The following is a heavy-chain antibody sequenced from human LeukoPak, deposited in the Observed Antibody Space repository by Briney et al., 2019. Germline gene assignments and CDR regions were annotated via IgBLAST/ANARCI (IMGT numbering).Heavy chain of an antibody. CDR2: IYYSGRT. Sequence: PETLSLTCTVSGGSISSSSYYWGWIRQPPGKGLEWIGSIYYSGRTFYNPSLKSRVTISVDTSKNQFSLKLSSVTAADTAVYYCARDRVDSSSYYPSYYYYGMDVWGQGTTVTVSS. V-gene: IGHV4-39*07. J-gene: IGHJ6*02. CDR3: ARDRVDSSSYYPSYYYYGMDV. CDR1: GGSISSSSYY. D-gene: IGHD3-22*01.